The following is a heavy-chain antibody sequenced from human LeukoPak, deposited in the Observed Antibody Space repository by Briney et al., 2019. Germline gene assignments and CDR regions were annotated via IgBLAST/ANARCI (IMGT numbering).Heavy chain of an antibody. V-gene: IGHV3-73*01. CDR3: ASPLEVRIVASIPS. D-gene: IGHD5-12*01. Sequence: GGSLRLSCAASGFIFSGSIIHWVRQVSGKGLEWVGRIRSKADNYATEYAVSVKGRFTISRDDSKNTAYLQMDSLKTEDTAVYYCASPLEVRIVASIPSWGRGTLVTVSS. J-gene: IGHJ5*01. CDR1: GFIFSGSI. CDR2: IRSKADNYAT.